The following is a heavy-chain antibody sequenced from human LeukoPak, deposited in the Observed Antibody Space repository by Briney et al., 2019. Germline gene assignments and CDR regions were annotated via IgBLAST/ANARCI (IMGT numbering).Heavy chain of an antibody. D-gene: IGHD3-9*01. Sequence: PGGSLRLSCAASGFTFSDYYMSWIRQAPGKGLEWVSYISSSGSTIYYADSVKGRFTISRDNAKNSLYLQMNSLRVEDTAVYYCARVRAKYYDILTGYDYAFDIWGQGTMVTVSS. V-gene: IGHV3-11*01. CDR1: GFTFSDYY. J-gene: IGHJ3*02. CDR3: ARVRAKYYDILTGYDYAFDI. CDR2: ISSSGSTI.